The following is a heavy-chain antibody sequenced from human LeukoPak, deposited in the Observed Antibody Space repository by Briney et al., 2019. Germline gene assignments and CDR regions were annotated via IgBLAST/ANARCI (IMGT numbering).Heavy chain of an antibody. CDR3: ARALSGCVLCFDY. J-gene: IGHJ4*02. Sequence: GASVKVSCKASGYTFTGYDINWVRQAPGQGLEWMGWMSPSSGNTGYAQKFQGRVTVTSDTSINTAYLELSSLRSEDTAVYYCARALSGCVLCFDYWGQGSLVTVSS. V-gene: IGHV1-8*01. D-gene: IGHD5-12*01. CDR2: MSPSSGNT. CDR1: GYTFTGYD.